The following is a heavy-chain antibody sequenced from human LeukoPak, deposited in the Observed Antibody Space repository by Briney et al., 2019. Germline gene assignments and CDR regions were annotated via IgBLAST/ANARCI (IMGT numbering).Heavy chain of an antibody. CDR1: GDSVSSNSVT. Sequence: SQTLSLRCAISGDSVSSNSVTWNWIRQSPSGGLEWLGRTYYRSTWYNDYAVSVRGRITVNPDTSKNQFSLHLNSVTPEDTAVYYCARRLTQYDCFDPWGQGILVTVSS. CDR3: ARRLTQYDCFDP. V-gene: IGHV6-1*01. CDR2: TYYRSTWYN. D-gene: IGHD2-2*01. J-gene: IGHJ5*02.